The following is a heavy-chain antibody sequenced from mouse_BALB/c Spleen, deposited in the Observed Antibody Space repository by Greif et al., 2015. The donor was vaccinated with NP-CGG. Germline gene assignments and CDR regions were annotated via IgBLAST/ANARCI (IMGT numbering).Heavy chain of an antibody. D-gene: IGHD1-2*01. J-gene: IGHJ3*01. CDR1: GFTFSSYA. Sequence: EVKLVESGGGLVKPGGSLKLSCASSGFTFSSYAMSWVRQTPEKRLEWVASISSGGSTYYPDSVKGRFTISRDNARNILYLQMSSLRSEDTAMYYCAREDIHYYDLFAYWGQGTLVTVSA. CDR3: AREDIHYYDLFAY. V-gene: IGHV5-6-5*01. CDR2: ISSGGST.